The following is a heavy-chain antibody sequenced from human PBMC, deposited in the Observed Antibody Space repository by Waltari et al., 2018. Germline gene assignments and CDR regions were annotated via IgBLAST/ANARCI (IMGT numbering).Heavy chain of an antibody. Sequence: QVQLVQSGAEVKKPGASVKVSCKASGYTFTGYYMHWVRQAPGQGLEWMGWINPNSGGTNYAQKVKGRVTMTRDTSISTAYMELSRLRSDDTAVYYCARVGSYYYYFDYWGQGTLVTVSS. CDR2: INPNSGGT. J-gene: IGHJ4*02. V-gene: IGHV1-2*02. CDR1: GYTFTGYY. CDR3: ARVGSYYYYFDY. D-gene: IGHD1-26*01.